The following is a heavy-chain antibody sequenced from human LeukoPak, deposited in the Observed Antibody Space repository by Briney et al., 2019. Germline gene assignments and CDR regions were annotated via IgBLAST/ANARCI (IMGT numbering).Heavy chain of an antibody. V-gene: IGHV4-38-2*02. J-gene: IGHJ4*02. CDR1: GYSISSGYY. Sequence: TSETLSLTCTVSGYSISSGYYWGWIRQPPGKGLEWIGSIYHSGSTYYNPSLKSRVTISVDTSKNQFSLKLSSVTAADTAVYYCARRGSYGSGSYSYFDYWGQGTLVTVSS. D-gene: IGHD3-10*01. CDR2: IYHSGST. CDR3: ARRGSYGSGSYSYFDY.